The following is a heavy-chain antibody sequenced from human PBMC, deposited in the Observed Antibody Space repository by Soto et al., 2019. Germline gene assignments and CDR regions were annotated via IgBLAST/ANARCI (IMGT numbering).Heavy chain of an antibody. CDR3: ARGNGAEAHYDFWSGYYGLYYYYGMDV. Sequence: GASVKVSCKASGYTFTGYYMHWVRQAPGQGLEWMGWINPNSGGTNYAQKFQGRVTMTRDTSISTAYMEPSRLRSDDTAVYYCARGNGAEAHYDFWSGYYGLYYYYGMDVWGQGTTVTVSS. CDR1: GYTFTGYY. V-gene: IGHV1-2*02. J-gene: IGHJ6*02. CDR2: INPNSGGT. D-gene: IGHD3-3*01.